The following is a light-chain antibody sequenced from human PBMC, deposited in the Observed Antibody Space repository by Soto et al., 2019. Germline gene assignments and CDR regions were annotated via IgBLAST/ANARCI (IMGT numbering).Light chain of an antibody. J-gene: IGLJ7*01. CDR3: LLYYGASLPVV. V-gene: IGLV7-43*01. CDR1: TGTVTSAYY. CDR2: ATS. Sequence: QAVVTQEPSVTVSPGGTVTLTCASSTGTVTSAYYPNWFQQRPGQAPRPLIYATSNKHSWTPARFSGSLLGGKAALTLSGVQPEDEADYYCLLYYGASLPVVFGGGTQLTVL.